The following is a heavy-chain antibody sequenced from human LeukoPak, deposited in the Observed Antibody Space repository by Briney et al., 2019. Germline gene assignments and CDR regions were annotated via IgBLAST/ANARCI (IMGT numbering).Heavy chain of an antibody. V-gene: IGHV1-46*01. CDR2: VNPSGDST. CDR3: ARDTPIVGAIDY. D-gene: IGHD1-26*01. CDR1: GYTFSNYN. J-gene: IGHJ4*02. Sequence: ASVKLSCKASGYTFSNYNIHWVRQAPGQGLEWMGIVNPSGDSTNYAQNFQGRVTMTGDTSTSTVYMELSSLRSEDTAVYYCARDTPIVGAIDYWGQGTLVTVSS.